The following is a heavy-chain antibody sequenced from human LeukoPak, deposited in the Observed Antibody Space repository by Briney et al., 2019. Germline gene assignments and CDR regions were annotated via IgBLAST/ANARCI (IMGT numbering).Heavy chain of an antibody. Sequence: GGSLRLTCAASGFTFSSYAMHWVRQAPGKGLEYVSAISSNGGSTYYANSVKGRFTISRDNSKNTLYLQMGSLRAEAMAVYYCARASDFWSGYFFDYWGQGTLVTVSS. D-gene: IGHD3-3*01. CDR3: ARASDFWSGYFFDY. J-gene: IGHJ4*02. V-gene: IGHV3-64*01. CDR2: ISSNGGST. CDR1: GFTFSSYA.